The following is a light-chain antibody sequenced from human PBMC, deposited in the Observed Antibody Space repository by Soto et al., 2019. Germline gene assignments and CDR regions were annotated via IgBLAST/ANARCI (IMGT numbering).Light chain of an antibody. J-gene: IGKJ2*01. CDR2: GAS. Sequence: EIVLTQSPATLSVSPGERATLSCRASQRVSDNLAWYQQKRGQAPRLLIHGASTRATGIPARFSGSGSGTEFTLTISSLQSEAFAVYYCHQYDDWPPGYTFGQGTKLEI. V-gene: IGKV3-15*01. CDR1: QRVSDN. CDR3: HQYDDWPPGYT.